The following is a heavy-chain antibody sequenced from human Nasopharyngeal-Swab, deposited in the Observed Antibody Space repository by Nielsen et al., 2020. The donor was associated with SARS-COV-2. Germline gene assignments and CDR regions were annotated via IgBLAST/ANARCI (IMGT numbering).Heavy chain of an antibody. CDR3: AADSTQRLVLKRTSFDP. Sequence: WIRQPLGKGLEWIGSIYYRGSTYFNPSLESRVTISVDTSKNQFSLKLSSVTAADTAVYYCAADSTQRLVLKRTSFDPWGQGTLVTVSS. CDR2: IYYRGST. J-gene: IGHJ5*02. D-gene: IGHD6-19*01. V-gene: IGHV4-39*01.